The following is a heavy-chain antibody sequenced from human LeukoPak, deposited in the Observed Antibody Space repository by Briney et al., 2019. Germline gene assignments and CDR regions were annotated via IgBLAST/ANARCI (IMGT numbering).Heavy chain of an antibody. CDR2: ISSGSSYI. D-gene: IGHD3-22*01. J-gene: IGHJ4*02. CDR1: GFTFSSYS. Sequence: GGSLRLSCAASGFTFSSYSMNWVRQAPGKGLEWVSSISSGSSYIYYADSVKGRFTISRDNAKNSLYLQMNSLRAEDTAVYYCARDRWTNYYDSSGYYDYWGQGTLVTVSS. V-gene: IGHV3-21*01. CDR3: ARDRWTNYYDSSGYYDY.